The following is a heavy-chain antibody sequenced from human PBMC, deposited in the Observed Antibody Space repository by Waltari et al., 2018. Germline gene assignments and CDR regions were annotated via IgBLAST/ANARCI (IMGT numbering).Heavy chain of an antibody. V-gene: IGHV3-74*01. Sequence: EVQRLECGGGLVQPVGSLGLSCVATGFSFADYWLHWLRQAPGKGLEWVSRINIDGGYISYTDSVKGRFTITRDNAKNTVFLQLNSVRAEDTAVYYCARKGGRGYPYGPFYYDYWGQGTLVTVSS. J-gene: IGHJ4*02. CDR3: ARKGGRGYPYGPFYYDY. D-gene: IGHD5-18*01. CDR1: GFSFADYW. CDR2: INIDGGYI.